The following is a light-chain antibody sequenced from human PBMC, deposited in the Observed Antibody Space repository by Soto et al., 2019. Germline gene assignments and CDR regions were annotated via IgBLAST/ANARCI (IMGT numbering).Light chain of an antibody. CDR3: ASFRSGTILV. CDR1: RSDIGDSNF. J-gene: IGLJ1*01. Sequence: QSALTQPASVSGSPGQSVTISCTGPRSDIGDSNFISWYQHSPGKAPRLLIYEVNNRPSGVSRRFSGSKAGNTASLTISGILDDDEDDYFCASFRSGTILVFGSGTKLTVL. V-gene: IGLV2-14*01. CDR2: EVN.